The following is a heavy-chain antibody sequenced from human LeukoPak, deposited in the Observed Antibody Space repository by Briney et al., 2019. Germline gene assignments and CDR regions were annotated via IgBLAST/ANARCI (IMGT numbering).Heavy chain of an antibody. CDR2: ISGSGGST. CDR1: GFTFSSYA. J-gene: IGHJ6*03. CDR3: AKVQYSTSGYYYYYMDV. D-gene: IGHD6-6*01. Sequence: GGSLRLSCAASGFTFSSYAMSWVRQATGKGLEWVSAISGSGGSTYYADSVKGRFTISRDNSKNTLYLQMNSLRAEDTAVYYCAKVQYSTSGYYYYYMDVWGKGTTVTVSS. V-gene: IGHV3-23*01.